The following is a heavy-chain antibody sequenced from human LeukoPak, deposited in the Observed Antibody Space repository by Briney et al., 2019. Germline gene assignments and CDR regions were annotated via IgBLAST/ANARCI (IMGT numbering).Heavy chain of an antibody. CDR2: IKQDGSEK. D-gene: IGHD3-22*01. Sequence: GRSLRLSCVASGFTFSNYAIHWVRQAPGKGLEWVANIKQDGSEKYYVDSVRGRFTISRDNAKNSLYLQMNSLRAEDTAVYYCAREATYYYDSSGYCYFDYWGQGTLVTVSS. CDR1: GFTFSNYA. CDR3: AREATYYYDSSGYCYFDY. J-gene: IGHJ4*02. V-gene: IGHV3-7*01.